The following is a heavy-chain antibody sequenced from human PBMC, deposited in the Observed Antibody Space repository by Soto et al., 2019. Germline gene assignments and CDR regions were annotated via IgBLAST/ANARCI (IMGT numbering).Heavy chain of an antibody. CDR2: INAGNGNT. V-gene: IGHV1-3*01. D-gene: IGHD6-13*01. J-gene: IGHJ4*02. CDR1: GYTFTSYA. Sequence: ASVKVSCKASGYTFTSYAMHWVRQAPGQRLEWMGWINAGNGNTKYSQKFQGRVTITRDTSASTAYMELSSLRSEDTAVYYCALTRSGAYSSRWPFDYRGQGTPVIVSS. CDR3: ALTRSGAYSSRWPFDY.